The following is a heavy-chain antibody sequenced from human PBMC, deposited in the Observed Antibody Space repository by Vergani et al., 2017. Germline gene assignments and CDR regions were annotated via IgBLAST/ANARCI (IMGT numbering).Heavy chain of an antibody. CDR3: TTDVYCSSTSCYRPYDAFDI. CDR2: IKSKTDGGTT. CDR1: GFTFSNAW. J-gene: IGHJ3*02. Sequence: EVQLVESGGGLVKPGGSLRLSCAASGFTFSNAWMSWVRQAPGKGLEWVGRIKSKTDGGTTDYAAPLKGRFTISRDDSKNTLYLQMNSLKTEDTAVYYCTTDVYCSSTSCYRPYDAFDIWGQGTMVTVSS. D-gene: IGHD2-2*02. V-gene: IGHV3-15*01.